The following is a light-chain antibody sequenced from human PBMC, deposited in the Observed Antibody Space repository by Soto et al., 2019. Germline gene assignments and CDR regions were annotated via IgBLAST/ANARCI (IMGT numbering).Light chain of an antibody. Sequence: QSVLTQPASVSGSPGQSITISCAGTSGDVGSYNYVSWYQQHPGKAPKLLIYEVTYRPSGVSDRFSGSKSGITASLTISGLQAEDEADYYCSSYTDTGTLVFGGGTKVTVL. CDR1: SGDVGSYNY. CDR2: EVT. CDR3: SSYTDTGTLV. J-gene: IGLJ3*02. V-gene: IGLV2-14*01.